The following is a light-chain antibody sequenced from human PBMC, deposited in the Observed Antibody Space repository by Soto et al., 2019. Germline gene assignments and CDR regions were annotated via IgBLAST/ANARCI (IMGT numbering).Light chain of an antibody. CDR2: GAS. J-gene: IGKJ1*01. CDR1: ESVSSN. CDR3: QQYNKWPLA. V-gene: IGKV3-15*01. Sequence: IVMMQSPATLSVSPGESATLFCRASESVSSNLAWYQQNPGQAPRLLIYGASTRATGVPARFSGSGSGTEFALSISSLQSEDFAVYYCQQYNKWPLAFGQGTKVEIK.